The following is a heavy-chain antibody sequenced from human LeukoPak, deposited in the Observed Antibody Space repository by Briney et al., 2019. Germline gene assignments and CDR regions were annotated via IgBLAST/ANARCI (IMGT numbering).Heavy chain of an antibody. J-gene: IGHJ6*02. D-gene: IGHD3-3*01. Sequence: SETPSLTCTVSGGSISSYYWSWIRQPAGKGLEWIGRIYTSGSTNYNPSLKSRVTMSVGTSKNQFSLKLSSVTAADTAVYYCARDTDYDFWSGLGRGYYYYGMDVWGQGTTVTVSS. CDR3: ARDTDYDFWSGLGRGYYYYGMDV. CDR2: IYTSGST. CDR1: GGSISSYY. V-gene: IGHV4-4*07.